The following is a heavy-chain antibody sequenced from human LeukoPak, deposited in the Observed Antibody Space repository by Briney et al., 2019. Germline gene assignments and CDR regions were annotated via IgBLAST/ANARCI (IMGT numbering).Heavy chain of an antibody. Sequence: RPSETLTLTCTVSGCSVSSCSYYWSWIRQPPGKGLEWIGYIYYSGSTNYNPSLKSRVTISVDTSKKQFSLKLSSVTAADTAVYYCARDTGGGWNVDWGQGTLVTVSS. V-gene: IGHV4-61*01. D-gene: IGHD1-1*01. CDR1: GCSVSSCSYY. CDR3: ARDTGGGWNVD. J-gene: IGHJ4*02. CDR2: IYYSGST.